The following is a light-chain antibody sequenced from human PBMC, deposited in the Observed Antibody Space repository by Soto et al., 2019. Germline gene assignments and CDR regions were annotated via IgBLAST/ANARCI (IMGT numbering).Light chain of an antibody. J-gene: IGKJ5*01. CDR3: QQYGGSPIT. Sequence: EFVLTQSPGTLPLSPGCRSTLSCRASQSVSRRLAWYQQRPGQSPRLLISGASMRASGVPVRFIGSGSGTDFTLTITRLEPEDFEVYYCQQYGGSPITFGLGTRLEIK. CDR1: QSVSRR. CDR2: GAS. V-gene: IGKV3-20*01.